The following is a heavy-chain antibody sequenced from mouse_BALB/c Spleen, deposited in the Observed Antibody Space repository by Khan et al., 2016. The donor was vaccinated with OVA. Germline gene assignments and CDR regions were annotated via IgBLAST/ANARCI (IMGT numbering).Heavy chain of an antibody. V-gene: IGHV1-77*01. Sequence: QVQLQQSGAELARPGASVTLSCKASGYTFTDYYINWMRQRTGQGLEWIGEIYPGSDNTYYNEKFKGQATLTADKSSSTAYMQLSSLTSEDSAVYFCAREWAAWFPYWGQGTLVTVSA. CDR3: AREWAAWFPY. CDR2: IYPGSDNT. J-gene: IGHJ3*01. CDR1: GYTFTDYY.